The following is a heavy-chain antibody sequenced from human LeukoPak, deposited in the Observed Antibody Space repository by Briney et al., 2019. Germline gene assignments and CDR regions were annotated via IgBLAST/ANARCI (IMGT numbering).Heavy chain of an antibody. CDR1: GVSISSSTYY. CDR3: ARDRAAAGLFDY. V-gene: IGHV4-39*02. J-gene: IGHJ4*02. Sequence: SSETLSLTCTVSGVSISSSTYYWAWIRQPPGKGLEWIGNIYYSGSTYYNPSLKSRVTISIDTSKNQFSLKLSSVTAADTAVYYCARDRAAAGLFDYWGQGTLVTVSS. D-gene: IGHD6-13*01. CDR2: IYYSGST.